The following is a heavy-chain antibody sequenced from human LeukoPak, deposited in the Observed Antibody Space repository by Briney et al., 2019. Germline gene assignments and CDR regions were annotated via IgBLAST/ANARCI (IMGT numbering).Heavy chain of an antibody. Sequence: SETLSLTCTVSGGSISSYSWSWIRQPAVKGLEWIGRMYTSGSTYYNPSLKSRVTIAVDTSKNQFSLKLSSVTAADTAVYYCASFYGSGFSSDYWGQGTLVTVSS. CDR2: MYTSGST. CDR3: ASFYGSGFSSDY. CDR1: GGSISSYS. V-gene: IGHV4-4*07. J-gene: IGHJ4*02. D-gene: IGHD3-10*01.